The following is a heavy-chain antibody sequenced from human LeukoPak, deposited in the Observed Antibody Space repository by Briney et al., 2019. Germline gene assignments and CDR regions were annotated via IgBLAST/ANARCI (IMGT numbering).Heavy chain of an antibody. CDR3: AKGPNAPTYYYYYMDV. CDR2: ISGSGGST. J-gene: IGHJ6*03. Sequence: PGGSLRLSCAASGFTFSSYAMSWVRQAPGKGLAWVSAISGSGGSTYYADSVKGRFTISRDNSKNTLYLQMNSLRAEDTAVYYCAKGPNAPTYYYYYMDVWGKGTTVTVSS. D-gene: IGHD2-2*01. V-gene: IGHV3-23*01. CDR1: GFTFSSYA.